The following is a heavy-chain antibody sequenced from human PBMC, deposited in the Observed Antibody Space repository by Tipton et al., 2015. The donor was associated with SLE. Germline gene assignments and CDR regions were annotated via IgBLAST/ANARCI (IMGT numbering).Heavy chain of an antibody. V-gene: IGHV1-18*04. CDR3: ARVRVDTAMGVFDF. D-gene: IGHD5-18*01. CDR2: ISTYNGNT. CDR1: DYTFTAYG. Sequence: QLVQSGAEVKKPGASVKVSCTASDYTFTAYGISWVRQAPGQGLEWMGWISTYNGNTNYAQKLQGRVTMTSDTSTSTAYMELRSLRSDDTAIYYCARVRVDTAMGVFDFWGQGTLVTVSS. J-gene: IGHJ4*02.